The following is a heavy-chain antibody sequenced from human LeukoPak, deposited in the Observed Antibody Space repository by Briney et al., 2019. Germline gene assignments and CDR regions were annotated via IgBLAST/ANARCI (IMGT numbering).Heavy chain of an antibody. J-gene: IGHJ4*02. Sequence: GGSLRLSCAASGFTFSSYAMSWVRQAPGKGLEWVSTITGSGGSTYYADSVKGRFTISRDNSKNTLYLQMNSLRTEDTAVYYCAKDLGTYSHGGFYWGQGTLVTVSS. D-gene: IGHD5-18*01. CDR1: GFTFSSYA. V-gene: IGHV3-23*01. CDR2: ITGSGGST. CDR3: AKDLGTYSHGGFY.